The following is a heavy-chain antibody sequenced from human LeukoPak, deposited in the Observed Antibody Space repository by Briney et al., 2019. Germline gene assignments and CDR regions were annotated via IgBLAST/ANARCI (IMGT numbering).Heavy chain of an antibody. CDR3: ARDPCPYCGGECYYFDY. J-gene: IGHJ4*02. D-gene: IGHD2-21*01. V-gene: IGHV3-74*01. Sequence: GGSLRLSCAASGFIFSRYWMQWVRHHPRKGMVWVARIDNVGSCTSYVDPVKRGFTISRDSAKNTLYLQMTRLCAEDTAVCNCARDPCPYCGGECYYFDYWGQGTLVTVSS. CDR2: IDNVGSCT. CDR1: GFIFSRYW.